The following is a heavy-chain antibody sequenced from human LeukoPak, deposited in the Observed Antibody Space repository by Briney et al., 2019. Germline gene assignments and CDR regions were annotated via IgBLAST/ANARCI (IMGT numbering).Heavy chain of an antibody. J-gene: IGHJ6*02. Sequence: GGSLRLPCAASGFTFDDYAMHWVRQAPGKGLEWVSVISWDGSSTYYADSVKGRFTISRDNSKNSLYLQVNSLRAEDTALYYCAKDRGDYYYGMDVWGQGTTVTVSS. CDR1: GFTFDDYA. CDR3: AKDRGDYYYGMDV. V-gene: IGHV3-43D*03. CDR2: ISWDGSST.